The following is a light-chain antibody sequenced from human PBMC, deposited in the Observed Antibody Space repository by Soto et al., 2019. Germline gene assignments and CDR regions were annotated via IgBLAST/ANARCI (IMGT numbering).Light chain of an antibody. Sequence: VLTQPASVSGSPGQSITISCTGTSSDVGGYNYVSWYQHHPGKAPKLMIYEVSNRPSGVSYRFSGSKSGNTASLTISGLQAGDEADYYCNSYTGSGIVFGTGTKVTVL. CDR3: NSYTGSGIV. J-gene: IGLJ1*01. V-gene: IGLV2-14*01. CDR1: SSDVGGYNY. CDR2: EVS.